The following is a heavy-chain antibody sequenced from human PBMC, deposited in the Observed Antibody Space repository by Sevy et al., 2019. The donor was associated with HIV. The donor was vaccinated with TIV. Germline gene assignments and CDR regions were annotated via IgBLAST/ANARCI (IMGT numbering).Heavy chain of an antibody. J-gene: IGHJ4*02. CDR2: ISGSGGST. D-gene: IGHD3-16*01. CDR1: GFTFTVQA. V-gene: IGHV3-23*01. Sequence: GGSLRLSCAASGFTFTVQAMGWVRQAPGKGLEWISSISGSGGSTYYADSVKGRFTISRDNSKNTLYLEMNSLRGEDTAVYYCAKDLALGDVGCDYDYWGQGTLVTVSS. CDR3: AKDLALGDVGCDYDY.